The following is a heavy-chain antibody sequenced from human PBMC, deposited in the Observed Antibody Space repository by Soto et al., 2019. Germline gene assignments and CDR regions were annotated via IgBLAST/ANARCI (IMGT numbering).Heavy chain of an antibody. V-gene: IGHV3-30-3*01. CDR3: ARATKTYGDYTDAFDI. CDR2: ISYDGSNK. CDR1: GFTFSSYA. Sequence: QVQLVESGGGVVQPGRSLRLSCAASGFTFSSYAMHWVRQAPGKGLEWVAVISYDGSNKYYADSVKGRFTISRDNSKNTLYLQMNSLRAEDTAVYYCARATKTYGDYTDAFDIWGQGTMVTVSS. J-gene: IGHJ3*02. D-gene: IGHD4-17*01.